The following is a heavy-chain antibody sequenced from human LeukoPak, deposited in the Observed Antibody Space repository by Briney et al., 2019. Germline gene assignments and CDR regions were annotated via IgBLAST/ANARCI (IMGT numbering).Heavy chain of an antibody. J-gene: IGHJ3*02. Sequence: GGSLRLSCAASGFTFDDYAMHWVRQAPGKGLEWVSGISWNSGSIGYADSVKGRFTISRDNAKNSLYLQMNSLRAEDTAVYYCAKGGRTTVTTKDAFDIWGQGTMVTVSS. D-gene: IGHD4-17*01. CDR1: GFTFDDYA. CDR3: AKGGRTTVTTKDAFDI. V-gene: IGHV3-9*01. CDR2: ISWNSGSI.